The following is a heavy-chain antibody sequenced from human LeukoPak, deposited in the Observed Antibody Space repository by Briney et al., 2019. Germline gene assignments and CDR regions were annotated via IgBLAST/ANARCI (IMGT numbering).Heavy chain of an antibody. CDR2: ISYDGSNK. Sequence: GGSLKLSCAVSGFTVSNNYMSWVRQAPGKGLEWVAVISYDGSNKYYADSVKGRFTISRDNSKNTLYLQMNSLRAEDTAVYYCARVDCSSTSCAFFDYWGQGTLVTVSS. J-gene: IGHJ4*02. V-gene: IGHV3-30-3*01. CDR3: ARVDCSSTSCAFFDY. CDR1: GFTVSNNY. D-gene: IGHD2-2*01.